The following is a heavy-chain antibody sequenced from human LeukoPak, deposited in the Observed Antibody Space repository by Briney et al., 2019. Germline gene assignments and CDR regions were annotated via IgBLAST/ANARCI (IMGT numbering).Heavy chain of an antibody. V-gene: IGHV3-30*02. J-gene: IGHJ6*04. CDR3: AELGITMIGGV. CDR1: GFTFNISG. D-gene: IGHD3-10*02. Sequence: GGSLRLSCVASGFTFNISGMHWVRQAPGKGLEWVAFIWYDGSTKYYADSLKGRFTISRDNSKNSLYLQMNSLRAEDTAVYYCAELGITMIGGVWGKGTTVTISS. CDR2: IWYDGSTK.